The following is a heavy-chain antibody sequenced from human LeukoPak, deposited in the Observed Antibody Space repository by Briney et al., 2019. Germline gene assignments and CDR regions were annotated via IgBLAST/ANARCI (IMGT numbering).Heavy chain of an antibody. Sequence: SETLSLTCAVSGGSIDTSNWWNWVRQPPGKGLEWIGGMHHSGSTHYNPSLESRVTISVDKSKNLFSLMLSSVTAADTAVYYCASRSSGWFFDHWGQGTLLTVSS. V-gene: IGHV4-4*02. CDR2: MHHSGST. CDR3: ASRSSGWFFDH. J-gene: IGHJ4*02. D-gene: IGHD6-19*01. CDR1: GGSIDTSNW.